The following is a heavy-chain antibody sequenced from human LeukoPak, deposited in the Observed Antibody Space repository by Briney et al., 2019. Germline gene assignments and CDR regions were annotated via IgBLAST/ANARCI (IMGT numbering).Heavy chain of an antibody. CDR2: INHSGST. CDR3: ASLNYDFWSGYYSYYYYYGMDV. J-gene: IGHJ6*02. Sequence: SETLSLTCTVSGGSISSSSYYWSWIRQPPGKGLEWIGEINHSGSTNYNPSLKSRVTISVDTSKNQFSLKLSSVTAADTAVYSCASLNYDFWSGYYSYYYYYGMDVWGQGTTVTVSS. CDR1: GGSISSSSYY. V-gene: IGHV4-39*07. D-gene: IGHD3-3*01.